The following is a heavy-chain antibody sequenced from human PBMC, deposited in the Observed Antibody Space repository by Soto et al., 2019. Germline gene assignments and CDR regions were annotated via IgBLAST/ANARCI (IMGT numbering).Heavy chain of an antibody. CDR3: ARALTGIPLDY. V-gene: IGHV3-7*03. J-gene: IGHJ4*02. Sequence: GESLKISCAASGLTFSSYWMSWVRQAPGKGLEWVANIKQDGSEKYYVDSVKGRFTISRDNAKNSLYLQMNSLRAEDTAVYYCARALTGIPLDYWGQGTLVTVSS. CDR1: GLTFSSYW. D-gene: IGHD7-27*01. CDR2: IKQDGSEK.